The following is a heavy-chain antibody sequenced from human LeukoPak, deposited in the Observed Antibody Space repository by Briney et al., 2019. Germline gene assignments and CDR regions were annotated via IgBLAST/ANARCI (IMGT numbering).Heavy chain of an antibody. J-gene: IGHJ4*02. CDR2: ISGSDGST. CDR1: GFTFSNYA. V-gene: IGHV3-23*01. D-gene: IGHD4-17*01. CDR3: AKGRRKATVTTGGYFDY. Sequence: GGSLRLSCAASGFTFSNYAMSWVRQAPGKGLEWVSAISGSDGSTNYADSVKGRFTISRDNSKNTLYLQMNSLRAEDTAVYYCAKGRRKATVTTGGYFDYWGQGTLVTVSS.